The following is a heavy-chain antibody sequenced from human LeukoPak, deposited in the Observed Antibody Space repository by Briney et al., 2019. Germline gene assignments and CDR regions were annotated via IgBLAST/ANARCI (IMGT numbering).Heavy chain of an antibody. CDR3: AKDPRSLTGTTFFDY. Sequence: GGSLRLSCAASGFTFSSYAMSWVRQAPGKELEWVSAISGSGRSTHYADSVKGRFTISRDNSRNTLYLQMNSLRAEDTAVYYCAKDPRSLTGTTFFDYWGQGTLVIVSS. V-gene: IGHV3-23*01. J-gene: IGHJ4*02. CDR2: ISGSGRST. CDR1: GFTFSSYA. D-gene: IGHD1-20*01.